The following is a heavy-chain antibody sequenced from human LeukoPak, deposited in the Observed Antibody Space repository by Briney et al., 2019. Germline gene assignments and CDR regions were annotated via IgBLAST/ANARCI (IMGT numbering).Heavy chain of an antibody. CDR3: ARERLAGDAFDI. V-gene: IGHV1-69*05. CDR2: IIPIFATA. D-gene: IGHD6-25*01. J-gene: IGHJ3*02. CDR1: GGTFSSYA. Sequence: SVKVSCKASGGTFSSYAISWVRQAPGRGLEWMGRIIPIFATANYPQKFQGRVTINTDESTSAAYMDLSSLRSEDTAVYYCARERLAGDAFDIWGQGTMVAVSA.